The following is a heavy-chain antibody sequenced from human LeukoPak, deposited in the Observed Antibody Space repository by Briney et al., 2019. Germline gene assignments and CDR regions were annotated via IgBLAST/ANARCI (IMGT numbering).Heavy chain of an antibody. J-gene: IGHJ4*02. CDR2: IYHSGST. CDR1: GYSISSGYY. V-gene: IGHV4-38-2*02. D-gene: IGHD1/OR15-1a*01. Sequence: SETLSLTCTVSGYSISSGYYWGWIRQPPGKGLEWIGSIYHSGSTYYNPSLKSRVTISVDTSKNQFSLKLSSVTAADTAVYYCARTTTNGKVDYWGQGTLVTVSS. CDR3: ARTTTNGKVDY.